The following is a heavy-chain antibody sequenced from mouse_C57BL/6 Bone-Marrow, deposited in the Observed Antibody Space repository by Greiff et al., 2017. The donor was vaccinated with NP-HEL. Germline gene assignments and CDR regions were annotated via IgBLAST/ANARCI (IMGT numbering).Heavy chain of an antibody. CDR1: GSTFTDYY. CDR2: INPYNGGT. CDR3: ARWGTTVVGGGYAMDY. D-gene: IGHD1-1*01. V-gene: IGHV1-19*01. J-gene: IGHJ4*01. Sequence: EVQLQQSGPVLVKPGASVKMSCKASGSTFTDYYMNWVKQSHGKSLEWIGVINPYNGGTSYNQKFKGKATLTVDKSSSTAYMELNSLTSEDSAVYYCARWGTTVVGGGYAMDYWGQGTSVTVSS.